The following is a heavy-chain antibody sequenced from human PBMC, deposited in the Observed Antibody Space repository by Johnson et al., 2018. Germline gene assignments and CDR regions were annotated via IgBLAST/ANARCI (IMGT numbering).Heavy chain of an antibody. CDR1: GFTFSSYG. D-gene: IGHD1-26*01. Sequence: QVQLVQSGGGVVQPGRSLRLSCAASGFTFSSYGMHWVRQAPGKGLEWVAVISYDGSNKYYADSVKGRFTISRDNSKNTLYLQMNSRRAEDTAVYYCAKDWEAPHDAFDSGGQGTMVTVSS. CDR2: ISYDGSNK. CDR3: AKDWEAPHDAFDS. V-gene: IGHV3-30*18. J-gene: IGHJ3*02.